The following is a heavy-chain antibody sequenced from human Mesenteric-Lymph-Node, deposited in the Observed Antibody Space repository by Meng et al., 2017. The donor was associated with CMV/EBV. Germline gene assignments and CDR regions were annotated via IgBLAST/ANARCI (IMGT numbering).Heavy chain of an antibody. Sequence: GGSLRLSCAVYGGSFSGYYWSWVRQAPGKGLEWVSGIHAGGRMYYTDSVKGRFTISRDNSQKMLYLQMNNLRAEDTAIYYCARDRDGGFDYWGQGTLVTVSS. CDR1: GGSFSGYY. D-gene: IGHD3-16*01. V-gene: IGHV3-53*01. CDR2: IHAGGRM. CDR3: ARDRDGGFDY. J-gene: IGHJ4*02.